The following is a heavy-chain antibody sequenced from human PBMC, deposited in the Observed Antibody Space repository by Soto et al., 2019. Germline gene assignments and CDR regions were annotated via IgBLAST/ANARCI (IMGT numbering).Heavy chain of an antibody. CDR1: GFTFSSYG. CDR2: ISYDGSNK. J-gene: IGHJ4*02. V-gene: IGHV3-30*18. Sequence: PGGSLRLSCAASGFTFSSYGMHWVRQAPGKGLEWVAVISYDGSNKYYADSVKGRFTISRDNSKNTLYLQMNSLRAEDTAVYYCEKSIAADGFDYWGQGTLVTVSS. CDR3: EKSIAADGFDY. D-gene: IGHD6-13*01.